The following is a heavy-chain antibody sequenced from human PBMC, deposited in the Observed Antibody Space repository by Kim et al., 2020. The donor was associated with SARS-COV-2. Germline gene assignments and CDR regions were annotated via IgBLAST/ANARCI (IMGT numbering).Heavy chain of an antibody. CDR2: GNGNRGAT. CDR3: ARRLDANSGFDY. V-gene: IGHV1-2*02. CDR1: GYTFTDYS. D-gene: IGHD2-15*01. J-gene: IGHJ4*02. Sequence: ASVKVSCKASGYTFTDYSIYWVRQAPGHGPEWMGWGNGNRGATEFAQKFQGRVTMTRDTSITTAYMELSTLTSDDTAVYYCARRLDANSGFDYWGKGTLVTVSS.